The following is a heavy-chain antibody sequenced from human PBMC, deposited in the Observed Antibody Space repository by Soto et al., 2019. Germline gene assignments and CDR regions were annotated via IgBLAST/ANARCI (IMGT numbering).Heavy chain of an antibody. CDR2: IYYSGST. CDR1: GGSISSYY. D-gene: IGHD6-6*01. V-gene: IGHV4-59*01. CDR3: ARVSLAALWYFDY. J-gene: IGHJ4*02. Sequence: SETLSLTSTFSGGSISSYYWSWIRQPPGKGLEWIGYIYYSGSTNYNPSLKSRVTISVDTSKNQFSLKLSSVTAADTAVYYCARVSLAALWYFDYWGQGTLVTVSS.